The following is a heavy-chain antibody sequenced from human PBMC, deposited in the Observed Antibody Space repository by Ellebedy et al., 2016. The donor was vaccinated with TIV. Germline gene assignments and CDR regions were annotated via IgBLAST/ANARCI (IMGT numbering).Heavy chain of an antibody. Sequence: GESLKISCQGSGYNVPNFWVAWLRQMPGRGLEWMAVIHADGSGSRYGPSFQGKVTISADKSITTAYLQWTSLQASDTAVYFCASPLVYGDYGASLDSWGQGTLVTVSS. CDR3: ASPLVYGDYGASLDS. CDR2: IHADGSGS. J-gene: IGHJ5*01. CDR1: GYNVPNFW. V-gene: IGHV5-51*01. D-gene: IGHD4-17*01.